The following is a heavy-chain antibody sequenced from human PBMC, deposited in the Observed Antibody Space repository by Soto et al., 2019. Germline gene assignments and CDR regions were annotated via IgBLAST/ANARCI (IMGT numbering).Heavy chain of an antibody. Sequence: ASVKVSCKASGYTFTSYGISWVRQAPGQGLEWMGWISAYNGNTNYAQKLQGRVTMTTDTSTSTAYMELRSLRSDDTAVYYCARDSGEYTLYYYYGMYVWGQGTTVTVSS. CDR2: ISAYNGNT. V-gene: IGHV1-18*01. CDR3: ARDSGEYTLYYYYGMYV. D-gene: IGHD3-10*01. CDR1: GYTFTSYG. J-gene: IGHJ6*02.